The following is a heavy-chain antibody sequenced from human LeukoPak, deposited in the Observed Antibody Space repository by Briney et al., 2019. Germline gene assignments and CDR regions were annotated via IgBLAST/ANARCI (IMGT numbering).Heavy chain of an antibody. CDR3: ARVREYGSSSGYFQH. CDR1: GGTFSSYA. V-gene: IGHV1-69*06. J-gene: IGHJ1*01. Sequence: GASVKVSCKASGGTFSSYAISWVRQAPGQGLEWMGGIIPIFGTANYAQKFQGRVTITADKSTSTAYMELSSLRSEDTAVYYCARVREYGSSSGYFQHWGQGTLVTVSS. CDR2: IIPIFGTA. D-gene: IGHD6-6*01.